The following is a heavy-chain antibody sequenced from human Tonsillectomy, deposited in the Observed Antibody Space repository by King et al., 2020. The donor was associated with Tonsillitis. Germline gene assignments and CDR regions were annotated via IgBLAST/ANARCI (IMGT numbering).Heavy chain of an antibody. Sequence: VQLVESGGGVVQPGRSLRLSWAASGFTFSSYGIHWVRQAPGKGLEWVAVISYDGSNKYYADSVKGRFTISRDNSKNTLYLQMNSLRAEDTAVYYCRAGEANAFDIWGQGTMVTVSS. D-gene: IGHD3-16*01. V-gene: IGHV3-30*03. CDR2: ISYDGSNK. CDR3: RAGEANAFDI. CDR1: GFTFSSYG. J-gene: IGHJ3*02.